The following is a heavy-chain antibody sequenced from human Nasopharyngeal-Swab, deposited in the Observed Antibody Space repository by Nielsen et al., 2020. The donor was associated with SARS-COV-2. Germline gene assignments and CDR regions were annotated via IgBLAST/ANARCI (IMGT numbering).Heavy chain of an antibody. CDR2: ISGSGGST. CDR3: AKDPTFYYDILTGYEQAFDY. J-gene: IGHJ4*02. D-gene: IGHD3-9*01. Sequence: VCQAPGKGLEWVSAISGSGGSTYYADSVKGRFTISRDNSKNTLYLQMNSLRAEDTAVYYCAKDPTFYYDILTGYEQAFDYWGQGTLVTVSS. V-gene: IGHV3-23*01.